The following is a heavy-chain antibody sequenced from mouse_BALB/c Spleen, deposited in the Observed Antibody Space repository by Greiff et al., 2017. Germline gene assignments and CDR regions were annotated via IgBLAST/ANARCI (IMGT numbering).Heavy chain of an antibody. V-gene: IGHV5-6-4*01. CDR2: ISSGGSYT. J-gene: IGHJ4*01. D-gene: IGHD2-3*01. CDR3: TRDGDGYYRYAMDY. Sequence: EVMLVESGGGLVKPGGSLKLSCAASGFTFSSYTMSWVRQTPEKRLEWVATISSGGSYTYYPDSVKGRFTISRDNAKNTLYLQMSSLKSEDTAMYYCTRDGDGYYRYAMDYWGQGTSVTVSS. CDR1: GFTFSSYT.